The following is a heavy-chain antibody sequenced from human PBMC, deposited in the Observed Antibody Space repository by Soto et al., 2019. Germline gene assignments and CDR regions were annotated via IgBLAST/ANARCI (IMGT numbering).Heavy chain of an antibody. V-gene: IGHV3-30*18. Sequence: QVQLVESGGGVVQPGRSLRLSCAASGLTFSSYGMHWVRQAPGKGLEWVAVISYDGSNKYYADSVKGRFTISRDNSKNTLYLQMNSLRAEDTAVYYCAKSLQLPDAFDIWGQGTMVTVSS. D-gene: IGHD5-18*01. CDR2: ISYDGSNK. CDR3: AKSLQLPDAFDI. CDR1: GLTFSSYG. J-gene: IGHJ3*02.